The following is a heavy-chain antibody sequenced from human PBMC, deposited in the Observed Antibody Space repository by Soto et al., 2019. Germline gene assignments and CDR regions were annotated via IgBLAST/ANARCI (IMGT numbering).Heavy chain of an antibody. CDR2: ISYDGSNK. CDR3: ARDFQSSSWSFDY. CDR1: GFTFSSYA. V-gene: IGHV3-30-3*01. J-gene: IGHJ4*02. D-gene: IGHD6-13*01. Sequence: PGGSLRLSCAGSGFTFSSYAMHWVRQAPGKGLEWVAVISYDGSNKYYADSVKGRFTISRDNSKNTLYLQMNSLRAEDTAVYYCARDFQSSSWSFDYWGQGTLVTVSS.